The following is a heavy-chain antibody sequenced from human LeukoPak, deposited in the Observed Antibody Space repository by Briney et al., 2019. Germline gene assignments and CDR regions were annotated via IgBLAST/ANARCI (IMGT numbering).Heavy chain of an antibody. CDR2: ISSSSSYI. V-gene: IGHV3-21*01. CDR1: GFTFSSYS. J-gene: IGHJ3*02. Sequence: GGSLRLSCAASGFTFSSYSMSWVRQAPGKGLEWVSAISSSSSYIYYADSVKGRFTISRDNAKNSLYLQMNSLRAEDTAVYYCARAHKTRGAPFNIWAQGTRVTVPS. CDR3: ARAHKTRGAPFNI. D-gene: IGHD3-10*01.